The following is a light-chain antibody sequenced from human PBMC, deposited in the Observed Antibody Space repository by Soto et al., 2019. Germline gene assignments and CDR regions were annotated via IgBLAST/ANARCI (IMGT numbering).Light chain of an antibody. CDR1: QSVSSY. CDR3: QQRSNWPRT. V-gene: IGKV3-11*01. CDR2: DAS. J-gene: IGKJ1*01. Sequence: EIVLTQSPGTLSLSLGERATFSCRASQSVSSYLAWYQQKPGQAPRLLIYDASNRATGIPARFSGSGSGTDFTLTISSLEPEDFAVYYCQQRSNWPRTFGQGTKVDIK.